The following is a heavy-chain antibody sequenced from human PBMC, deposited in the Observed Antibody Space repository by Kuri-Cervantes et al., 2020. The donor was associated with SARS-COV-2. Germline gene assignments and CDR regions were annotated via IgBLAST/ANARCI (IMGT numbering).Heavy chain of an antibody. D-gene: IGHD1-26*01. Sequence: GESLKISCAASGFAFSSYWMSWVRQAPGKGLEWVANIKQDGSEKYYVDSVKGRLTISRDNAKNSLYLQMNSLRAEDTAVYYCARLKEWEEEAFDIWGQGTMVTVSS. J-gene: IGHJ3*02. CDR2: IKQDGSEK. CDR1: GFAFSSYW. CDR3: ARLKEWEEEAFDI. V-gene: IGHV3-7*03.